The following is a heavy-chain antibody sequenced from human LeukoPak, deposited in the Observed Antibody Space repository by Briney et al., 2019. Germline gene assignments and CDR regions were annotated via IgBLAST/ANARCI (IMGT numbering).Heavy chain of an antibody. CDR3: ARHRRLRYGWFDP. V-gene: IGHV4-34*01. Sequence: SETLSLTCAVYGGSFSGYYWSWIRQPPGKGLEWIGEINHSGSTNYNPSLKSRVTISVDTSKNQFSLKLSSVTAADTAVYYCARHRRLRYGWFDPWGQGTLVTVSS. CDR2: INHSGST. J-gene: IGHJ5*02. CDR1: GGSFSGYY. D-gene: IGHD3-9*01.